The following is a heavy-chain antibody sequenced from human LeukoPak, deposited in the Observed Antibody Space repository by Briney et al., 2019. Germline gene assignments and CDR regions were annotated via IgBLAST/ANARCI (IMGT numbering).Heavy chain of an antibody. CDR2: IYYSGST. Sequence: SETLSLTCTVSGGSISSYYWSWIRQPPGKGLEWIGYIYYSGSTYYNPSLKSRVTISVDTSKNQFSLKLSSVTAADTAVYYCARLKSLTIRPDYWGQGTLVTVSS. D-gene: IGHD3-3*01. J-gene: IGHJ4*02. CDR1: GGSISSYY. V-gene: IGHV4-59*08. CDR3: ARLKSLTIRPDY.